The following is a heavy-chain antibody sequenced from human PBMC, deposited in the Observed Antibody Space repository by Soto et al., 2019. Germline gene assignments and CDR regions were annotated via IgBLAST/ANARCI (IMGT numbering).Heavy chain of an antibody. CDR1: GGSISSYY. V-gene: IGHV4-59*01. Sequence: QVQLQESGPGLVKPSETLSLTCTVSGGSISSYYWSWIRQPPGKGLEWIGYIYYSGSTNYNPSLKTRVTISVDTSKNQFSLKLSSVTAADTAVYYCARAFYGSGSYFVDPWGQGTLVTVSS. CDR3: ARAFYGSGSYFVDP. D-gene: IGHD3-10*01. J-gene: IGHJ5*02. CDR2: IYYSGST.